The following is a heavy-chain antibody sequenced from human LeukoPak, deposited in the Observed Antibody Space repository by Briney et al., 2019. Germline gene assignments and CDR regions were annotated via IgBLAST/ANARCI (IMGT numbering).Heavy chain of an antibody. V-gene: IGHV4-39*07. CDR2: VYYSGST. D-gene: IGHD3-10*01. J-gene: IGHJ2*01. CDR3: ARDAPKQNYYGSGSYSSSLHWYFDL. Sequence: SETLSLTCTVSGGSISSSSYYWGWIRQPPGKGLEWIGSVYYSGSTYYNPSLKSRVTISVDTSKNQFSLKLSSVTAADTAVYYCARDAPKQNYYGSGSYSSSLHWYFDLWGRGTLVTVSS. CDR1: GGSISSSSYY.